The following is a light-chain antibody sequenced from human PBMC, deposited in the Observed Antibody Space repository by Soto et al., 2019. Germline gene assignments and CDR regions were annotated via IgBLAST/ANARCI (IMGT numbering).Light chain of an antibody. V-gene: IGLV2-8*01. CDR2: EVN. Sequence: QSALTQPPSASGSPGQSVTISCTGTASDIGAYDYVSWYQQHPGKAPKLMIYEVNKRPSGVPDRFSGSKSGNTASLTVSGLQAEDEADYYCYSFAGGNIFAVFGGGTKVTVL. CDR3: YSFAGGNIFAV. J-gene: IGLJ3*02. CDR1: ASDIGAYDY.